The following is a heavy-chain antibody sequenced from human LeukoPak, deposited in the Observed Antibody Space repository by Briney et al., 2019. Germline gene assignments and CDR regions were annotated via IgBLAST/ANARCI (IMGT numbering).Heavy chain of an antibody. D-gene: IGHD6-19*01. Sequence: PGGSLRLSCAASGFTFSNYWMHWVRQVPGKGLVWVSRINDDGSATFYADSVKGRFTISRDNAKNTLFLQINSLRAEDTAVYYCARVPSSGWSYYYYYYMDVWGKGTTVTVSS. CDR3: ARVPSSGWSYYYYYYMDV. V-gene: IGHV3-74*01. CDR2: INDDGSAT. J-gene: IGHJ6*03. CDR1: GFTFSNYW.